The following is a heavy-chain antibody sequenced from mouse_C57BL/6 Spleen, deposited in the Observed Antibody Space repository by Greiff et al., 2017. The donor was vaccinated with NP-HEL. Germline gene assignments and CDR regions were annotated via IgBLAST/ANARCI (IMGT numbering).Heavy chain of an antibody. CDR1: GYTFTDYN. J-gene: IGHJ4*01. Sequence: VQLKESGPELVKPGASVKIPCKASGYTFTDYNMDWVKQSHGKSLEWIGDINPNNGGTIYNQKFKGKATLTVDKSSSTAYMELRSLTSEDTAVYYCARFALITTVVAPHYYAMDYWGQGTSVTVSS. V-gene: IGHV1-18*01. D-gene: IGHD1-1*01. CDR3: ARFALITTVVAPHYYAMDY. CDR2: INPNNGGT.